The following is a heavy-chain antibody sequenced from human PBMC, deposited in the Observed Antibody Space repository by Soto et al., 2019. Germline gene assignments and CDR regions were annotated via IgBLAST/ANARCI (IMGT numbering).Heavy chain of an antibody. J-gene: IGHJ6*02. CDR3: ARDSLAAAGDYGMDV. Sequence: SETLSLTCTVSGGSISSYYWIWIRQPPGKGLEWIGYIYYSGSTNYNPSLKSRVTISVDTSKNQFSLKLSSVTAADTAVYYCARDSLAAAGDYGMDVWGQGTTVTVSS. CDR1: GGSISSYY. V-gene: IGHV4-59*01. CDR2: IYYSGST. D-gene: IGHD6-13*01.